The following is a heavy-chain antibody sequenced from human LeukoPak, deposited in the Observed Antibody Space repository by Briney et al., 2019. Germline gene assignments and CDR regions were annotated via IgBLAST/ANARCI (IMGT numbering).Heavy chain of an antibody. Sequence: GGSLRLSCAASGFTFSSYSVNWVRQAPGKGLEWVSFISSSSSDIYYADSVKGRFTISRDNAKNSLYLQMNSLRDEDTAVYYCARDRGGYNWYFDLWGRGTLVTVSS. J-gene: IGHJ2*01. CDR3: ARDRGGYNWYFDL. CDR2: ISSSSSDI. CDR1: GFTFSSYS. D-gene: IGHD1-26*01. V-gene: IGHV3-48*02.